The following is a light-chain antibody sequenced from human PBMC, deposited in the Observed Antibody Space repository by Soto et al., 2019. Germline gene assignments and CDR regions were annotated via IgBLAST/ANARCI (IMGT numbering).Light chain of an antibody. Sequence: IQMTQSPSSLSASVGDRVTITCRASQAISNYLAWYQQKPGKVPKLLIYAASTLQSGVPSRFSGSGSETDFTLTISSLQPEDVATYYCQKYNSGSYTFGQGTKLEIK. J-gene: IGKJ2*01. V-gene: IGKV1-27*01. CDR1: QAISNY. CDR3: QKYNSGSYT. CDR2: AAS.